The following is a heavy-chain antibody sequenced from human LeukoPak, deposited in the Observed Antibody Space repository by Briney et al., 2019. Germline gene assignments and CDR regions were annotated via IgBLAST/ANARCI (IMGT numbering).Heavy chain of an antibody. CDR2: IYYSGST. V-gene: IGHV4-59*01. D-gene: IGHD6-13*01. Sequence: SETLSLTRTVSGGSISSYYWSWIRQPPGKGLEWIGYIYYSGSTNYNPSLKSRVTISVDTSKNQFSLKLSSVTAADTAVYYCARDYWVAAAGTTVWFDPWGQGTLVTVSS. J-gene: IGHJ5*02. CDR1: GGSISSYY. CDR3: ARDYWVAAAGTTVWFDP.